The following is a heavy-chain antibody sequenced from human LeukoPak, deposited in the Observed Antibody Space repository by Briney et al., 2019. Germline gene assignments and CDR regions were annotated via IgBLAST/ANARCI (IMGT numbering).Heavy chain of an antibody. CDR1: GYTFTFYY. V-gene: IGHV1-2*02. D-gene: IGHD3-22*01. CDR3: AGGNYYDSTAPAF. CDR2: INPNSGGT. Sequence: GASVNVSCKASGYTFTFYYMHWVRQAPGQGLEWMGWINPNSGGTDYAQKFQGRVTMTRDTSISTAYMELSRLRSDDTAVYYCAGGNYYDSTAPAFWGQGTLVTVSS. J-gene: IGHJ4*02.